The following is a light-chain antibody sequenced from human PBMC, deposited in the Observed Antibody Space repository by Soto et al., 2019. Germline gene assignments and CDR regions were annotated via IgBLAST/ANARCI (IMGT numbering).Light chain of an antibody. CDR1: QSVNIY. CDR2: CAT. J-gene: IGKJ1*01. Sequence: EVVMTQFPATLAVSPRERATLSSRASQSVNIYLAWYQQQPGQAPTLLIFCATSRATGIPPRFSGSGSGTEFTLTISSLQSEDFAVYYCQQYNNWRSTFGQGTKVDIK. V-gene: IGKV3D-15*01. CDR3: QQYNNWRST.